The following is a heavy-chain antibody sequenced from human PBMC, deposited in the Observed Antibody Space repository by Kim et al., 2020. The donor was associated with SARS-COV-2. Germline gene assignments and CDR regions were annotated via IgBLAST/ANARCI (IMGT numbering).Heavy chain of an antibody. Sequence: ASVKVSCKVSGYTLTELSMHWVRQAPGKGLEWMGGFDPEDGETIYAQKFQGRVTMTEDTSTGTAYMELSSLISEDTAIYYCATNRYYYDFTGYYYYYGMDVWGQGTTVTVSS. V-gene: IGHV1-24*01. D-gene: IGHD3-22*01. J-gene: IGHJ6*02. CDR3: ATNRYYYDFTGYYYYYGMDV. CDR1: GYTLTELS. CDR2: FDPEDGET.